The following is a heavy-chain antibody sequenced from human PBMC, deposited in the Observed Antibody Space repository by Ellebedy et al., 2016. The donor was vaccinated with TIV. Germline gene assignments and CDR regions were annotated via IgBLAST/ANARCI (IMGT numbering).Heavy chain of an antibody. V-gene: IGHV3-7*01. J-gene: IGHJ3*02. CDR3: ATDGSYGDYLSPAHASVM. D-gene: IGHD4-17*01. CDR1: GFTFSSYW. Sequence: GGSLRLSCTVSGFTFSSYWMGWVRQAPGKGLEWVANIYQDATKTFYVDSVEGRFTISRDNAKNSLFLQMNSLRAEDTAVYYCATDGSYGDYLSPAHASVMWGQGTLVSVSS. CDR2: IYQDATKT.